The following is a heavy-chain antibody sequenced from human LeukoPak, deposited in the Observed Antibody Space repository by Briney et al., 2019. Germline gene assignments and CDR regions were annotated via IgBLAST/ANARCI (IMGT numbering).Heavy chain of an antibody. CDR2: IKQDGSEK. D-gene: IGHD6-19*01. CDR1: GFTFSSYW. CDR3: ASGIAVAGGLDAFDI. J-gene: IGHJ3*02. Sequence: GGSLRLSCAASGFTFSSYWTSWVRQAPGKGLEWVSNIKQDGSEKYYVDSVKGRFTISRDNAKNSLYLQMNSLRAEDTAVYYCASGIAVAGGLDAFDIWGQGTMVTVSS. V-gene: IGHV3-7*01.